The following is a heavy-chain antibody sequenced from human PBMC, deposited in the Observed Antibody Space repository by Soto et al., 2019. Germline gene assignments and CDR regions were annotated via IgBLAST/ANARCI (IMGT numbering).Heavy chain of an antibody. CDR1: GGSFSGYS. V-gene: IGHV4-34*01. D-gene: IGHD2-8*02. CDR2: INHSGST. Sequence: QVQLQQWGAGLLKPSETLSLTCAVYGGSFSGYSWTWIRQPPGTGLEWVGEINHSGSTNYNPSLKSRATISVDTYKNQSSLKLTSVTAADTAVYYCARDKITGLFDYWGQGPLVTVSS. J-gene: IGHJ4*02. CDR3: ARDKITGLFDY.